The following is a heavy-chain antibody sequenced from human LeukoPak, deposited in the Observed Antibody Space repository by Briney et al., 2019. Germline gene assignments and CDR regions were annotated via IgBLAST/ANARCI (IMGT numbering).Heavy chain of an antibody. V-gene: IGHV3-23*01. CDR1: GFTFSSYA. J-gene: IGHJ4*02. Sequence: GGSLRLSCAASGFTFSSYAMSWVRQAPGKGLEWVSAISGSGGSTYYADSVKGRFTISRDNSKNTLYLQMNSLRAEDTAVYYCAKGGGARTYYDILTGLPDFDYWGQGTLVTVAS. CDR3: AKGGGARTYYDILTGLPDFDY. CDR2: ISGSGGST. D-gene: IGHD3-9*01.